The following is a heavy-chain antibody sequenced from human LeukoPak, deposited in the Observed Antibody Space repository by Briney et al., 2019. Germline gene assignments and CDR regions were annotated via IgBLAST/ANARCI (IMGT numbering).Heavy chain of an antibody. V-gene: IGHV3-30*18. CDR2: ISYDGNNK. Sequence: PGKSLRLSCAASGFSFSISGMHWVRQTPGKGLEWVAVISYDGNNKYYADSVKGRFTISRDTSKNTLYLQMNSLRVEDTAVYYCAKDKGKLYLDYWGQGTLVTVSS. CDR1: GFSFSISG. CDR3: AKDKGKLYLDY. D-gene: IGHD3-9*01. J-gene: IGHJ4*02.